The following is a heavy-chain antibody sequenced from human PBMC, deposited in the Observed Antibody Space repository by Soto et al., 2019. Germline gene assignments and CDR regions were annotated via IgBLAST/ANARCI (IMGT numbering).Heavy chain of an antibody. CDR1: GGSFSGYY. J-gene: IGHJ4*02. CDR3: ARLELAAAGDYYFDY. CDR2: INHSGST. Sequence: PSETLSLTCAVYGGSFSGYYWSWIRQPPGEGLEWIGEINHSGSTNYNPSLKSRVTISVDTSKNQFSLKLSSVTAADTAVYYCARLELAAAGDYYFDYWGQGTLVTVSS. D-gene: IGHD6-13*01. V-gene: IGHV4-34*01.